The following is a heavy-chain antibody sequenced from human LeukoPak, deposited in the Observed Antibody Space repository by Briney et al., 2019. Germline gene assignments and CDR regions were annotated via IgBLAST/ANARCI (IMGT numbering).Heavy chain of an antibody. V-gene: IGHV4-59*01. CDR2: IYSSGST. Sequence: SETLSLTCTVSGGSISSYYWNWIRQPPGKGLEWIGYIYSSGSTNYNPSLKSRVTISIDTSKNPFSLKLLSVTAADTAVYYCARGSAYGYVRLAEYWGQGTLVTVSS. CDR1: GGSISSYY. J-gene: IGHJ4*02. D-gene: IGHD3-10*02. CDR3: ARGSAYGYVRLAEY.